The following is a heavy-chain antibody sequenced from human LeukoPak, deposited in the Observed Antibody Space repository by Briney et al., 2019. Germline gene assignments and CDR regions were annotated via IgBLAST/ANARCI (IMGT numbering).Heavy chain of an antibody. D-gene: IGHD3-22*01. CDR1: GFTFSSYS. Sequence: GGSLRLSCAASGFTFSSYSMNWVRQAPGKGLEWVSSISSSSSYIYYADSVKGRFTISRDNAKNSLYLQMNSLRAEDTAVYYCAGDYYDSSGYYSTGFDYWGQGTLVTVSS. J-gene: IGHJ4*02. V-gene: IGHV3-21*01. CDR3: AGDYYDSSGYYSTGFDY. CDR2: ISSSSSYI.